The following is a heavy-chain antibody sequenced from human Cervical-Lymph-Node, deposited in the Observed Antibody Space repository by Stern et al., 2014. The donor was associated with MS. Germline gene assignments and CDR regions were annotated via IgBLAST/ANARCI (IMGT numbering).Heavy chain of an antibody. J-gene: IGHJ4*02. CDR2: ISSSGTAI. CDR1: GFTFSDYY. CDR3: ARDSGYGIDF. V-gene: IGHV3-11*01. Sequence: QEQLVESGGGLVKPGGSLRLSCAASGFTFSDYYMNWIRQAPGKGLEWISYISSSGTAIYYADSVKGRFTISRDNGKNSLYLQMNSLRAEDTAMYFCARDSGYGIDFWGQGILLTVSS. D-gene: IGHD4-17*01.